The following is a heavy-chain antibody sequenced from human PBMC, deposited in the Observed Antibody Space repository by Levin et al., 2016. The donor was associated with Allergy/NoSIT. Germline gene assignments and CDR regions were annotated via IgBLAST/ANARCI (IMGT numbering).Heavy chain of an antibody. D-gene: IGHD3-3*01. CDR1: GGTFSSYA. Sequence: SVKVSCKASGGTFSSYAISWVRQAPGQGLEWMGGIIPIFGTANYAQKFQGRVTITADGSTSTAYMELSSLRSEDTAVYYCARDQTRGYDFWSGYYDYYYYYMDVWGKGTTVTVSS. J-gene: IGHJ6*03. CDR2: IIPIFGTA. CDR3: ARDQTRGYDFWSGYYDYYYYYMDV. V-gene: IGHV1-69*13.